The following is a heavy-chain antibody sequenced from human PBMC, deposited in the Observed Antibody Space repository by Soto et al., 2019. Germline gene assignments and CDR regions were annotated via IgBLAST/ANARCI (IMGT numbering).Heavy chain of an antibody. J-gene: IGHJ4*02. Sequence: GASVKVSCKASGYTFTSYGISWVRQAPGQVLEWMGGIIPIFGTANYAQKFQGRVTITADESTSTAYMELSSLRSEDTAVYYCARVGSGLLGYSYGPNFDYWGQGTLVTVSS. CDR2: IIPIFGTA. D-gene: IGHD5-18*01. CDR1: GYTFTSYG. CDR3: ARVGSGLLGYSYGPNFDY. V-gene: IGHV1-69*13.